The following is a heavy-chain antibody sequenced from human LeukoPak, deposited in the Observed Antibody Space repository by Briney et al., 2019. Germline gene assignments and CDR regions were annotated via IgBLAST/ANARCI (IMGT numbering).Heavy chain of an antibody. CDR1: GFTFSGYP. Sequence: PGGSLRLSCAASGFTFSGYPMHWVRQAPGKGLEWVAVISYDGSNKCYADSVKGRFTISRDNSKNTLYLQMNSLRAEDTAVYYCARETSAFDYWGQGTLVTVSS. CDR3: ARETSAFDY. D-gene: IGHD6-13*01. J-gene: IGHJ4*02. CDR2: ISYDGSNK. V-gene: IGHV3-30-3*01.